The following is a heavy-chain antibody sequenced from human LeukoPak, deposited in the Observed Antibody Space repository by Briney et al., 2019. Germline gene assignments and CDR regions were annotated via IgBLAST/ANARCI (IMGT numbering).Heavy chain of an antibody. V-gene: IGHV4-39*07. CDR3: ARGREILWFGELLPHFDY. Sequence: SETLSLTCTVSGGSISSSSYYWSWIRQPPGKGLEWIGEINHSGSTNYNPSLKSRVTISVDTSKNQFSLKLSSVTAADTAVYYCARGREILWFGELLPHFDYWGQGTLVSVSS. CDR1: GGSISSSSYY. J-gene: IGHJ4*02. D-gene: IGHD3-10*01. CDR2: INHSGST.